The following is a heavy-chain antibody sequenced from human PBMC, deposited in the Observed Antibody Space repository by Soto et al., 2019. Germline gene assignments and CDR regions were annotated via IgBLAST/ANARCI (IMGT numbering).Heavy chain of an antibody. Sequence: TSETLSLTCAVYGGSFSGYYWSWIRQPPGKGLEWIGEINHSGSTNYNPSLKSRVTISVDTSKNQFSLKLSSVTAADTAVYYCARVMTTVTWYYYYGMDVWGQGTTVTVSS. V-gene: IGHV4-34*01. J-gene: IGHJ6*02. CDR2: INHSGST. D-gene: IGHD4-4*01. CDR1: GGSFSGYY. CDR3: ARVMTTVTWYYYYGMDV.